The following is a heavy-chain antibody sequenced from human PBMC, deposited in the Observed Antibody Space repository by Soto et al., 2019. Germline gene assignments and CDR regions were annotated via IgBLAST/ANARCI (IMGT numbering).Heavy chain of an antibody. CDR1: GFTFSSYG. CDR2: MSYDGNNK. CDR3: AKGPYDFWSRYPSY. D-gene: IGHD3-3*01. J-gene: IGHJ4*02. V-gene: IGHV3-30*18. Sequence: QVQLVESGGGVVQPGRSLRLSCAASGFTFSSYGMHWVRQAPGKGLEWVAVMSYDGNNKYYADSVRGRFTISRDNSKNTLYLQMNSLRAEDTAVYYCAKGPYDFWSRYPSYWGQGTLVTVSS.